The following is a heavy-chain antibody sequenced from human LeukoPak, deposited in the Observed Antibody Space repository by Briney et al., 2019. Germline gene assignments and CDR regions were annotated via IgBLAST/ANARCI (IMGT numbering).Heavy chain of an antibody. CDR1: GFTFSAYA. V-gene: IGHV3-23*01. CDR2: ISPTGVST. Sequence: GGSLTLSCAASGFTFSAYAMSWVRQAPGKGLEWVSSISPTGVSTAYADSVKGRFTMSRDNSKNTLYLQLNSLRAEDTAIYYGGKDLAPPFHCNTLSCYVFHFWVQGTMVTVSP. J-gene: IGHJ3*01. D-gene: IGHD2-21*01. CDR3: GKDLAPPFHCNTLSCYVFHF.